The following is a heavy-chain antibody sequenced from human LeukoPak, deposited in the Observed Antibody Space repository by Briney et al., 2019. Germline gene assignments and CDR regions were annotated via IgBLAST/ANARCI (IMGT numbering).Heavy chain of an antibody. CDR3: ARGIAVAGLDY. J-gene: IGHJ4*02. CDR1: GGSISSGGYY. V-gene: IGHV4-31*03. CDR2: IYYSGST. D-gene: IGHD6-19*01. Sequence: SQTLSLTCTVSGGSISSGGYYWSWIRQHPGTGLEWIGYIYYSGSTYYNPSLKSRVTISVDTSKNQFSLKLSSVTAADTAVYYCARGIAVAGLDYWGQGTLVTVSS.